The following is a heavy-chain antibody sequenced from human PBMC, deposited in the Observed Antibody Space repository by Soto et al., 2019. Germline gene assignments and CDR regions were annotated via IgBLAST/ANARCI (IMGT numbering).Heavy chain of an antibody. CDR1: GGSISSSY. V-gene: IGHV4-59*01. D-gene: IGHD6-13*01. CDR3: ARSPSSSSWYHFDY. J-gene: IGHJ4*02. CDR2: IYNIGST. Sequence: SETLSLTCTVSGGSISSSYWTWIRQSPGKVLEWIGYIYNIGSTNYNPSLKSRVTISVDTSKNQFSLKLSSVTTADTAEYYCARSPSSSSWYHFDYWGQGTLVTVSS.